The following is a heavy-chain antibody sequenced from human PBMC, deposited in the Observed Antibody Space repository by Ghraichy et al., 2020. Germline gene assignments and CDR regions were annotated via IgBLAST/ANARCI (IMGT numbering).Heavy chain of an antibody. J-gene: IGHJ4*02. CDR1: GGSISSYY. V-gene: IGHV4-59*08. CDR2: IYYSGST. Sequence: SETLSLTCTVSGGSISSYYWSWIRQPPGKGLEWIGYIYYSGSTNYNPSLKSRVTISVDTSKNQFSLKLSSVTAADTAVYYCARAKQPFRPFDYWGQGTLVTVSS. D-gene: IGHD6-13*01. CDR3: ARAKQPFRPFDY.